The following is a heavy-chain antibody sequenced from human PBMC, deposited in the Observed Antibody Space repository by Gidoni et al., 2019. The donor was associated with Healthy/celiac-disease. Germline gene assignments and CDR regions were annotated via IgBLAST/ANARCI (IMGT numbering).Heavy chain of an antibody. Sequence: QVQLQESRPGLAKPSQTLSLTCTVSGGPISSGVYYCSWIPQHPGKGLEWIGYIYSSGSTYYNPSLKSRVTISVDTSKNQFSLKLSSVTAADTAVYYCARVNSITYYYDSSGYPKPHNWFDPWGQGTLVTVSS. CDR3: ARVNSITYYYDSSGYPKPHNWFDP. J-gene: IGHJ5*02. CDR1: GGPISSGVYY. V-gene: IGHV4-31*03. D-gene: IGHD3-22*01. CDR2: IYSSGST.